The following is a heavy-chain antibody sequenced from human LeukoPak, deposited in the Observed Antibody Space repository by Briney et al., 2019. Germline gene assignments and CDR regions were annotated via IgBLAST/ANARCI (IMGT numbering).Heavy chain of an antibody. CDR3: ARALGYCSSTSCAPRVDP. CDR1: GYTFTGCY. V-gene: IGHV1-2*02. J-gene: IGHJ5*02. CDR2: INPNSGGT. D-gene: IGHD2-2*01. Sequence: ASVKVSCKASGYTFTGCYMHWVRQAPGQGLEWMGWINPNSGGTNYAQKFQGRVTMTRDTSISTAYMELSRLRSDDTAVYYCARALGYCSSTSCAPRVDPWGQGTLVTVSS.